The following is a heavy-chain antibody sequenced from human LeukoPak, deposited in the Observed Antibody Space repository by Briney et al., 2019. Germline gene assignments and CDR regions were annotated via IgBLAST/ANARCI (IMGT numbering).Heavy chain of an antibody. D-gene: IGHD4-17*01. CDR2: IYHGGRT. CDR1: GGSISSSNW. V-gene: IGHV4-4*02. CDR3: AKRNDDYGDYYFDY. J-gene: IGHJ4*02. Sequence: PSGTLSLTCAVSGGSISSSNWWSWVRRPPGKGLEWIGEIYHGGRTNYNPSLKSRVTISLDKSKNQFSLKLSSVTAADTAVYYCAKRNDDYGDYYFDYWGQGTLVTVSS.